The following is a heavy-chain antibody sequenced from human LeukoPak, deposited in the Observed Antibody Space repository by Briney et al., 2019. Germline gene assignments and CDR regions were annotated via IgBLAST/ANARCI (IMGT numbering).Heavy chain of an antibody. D-gene: IGHD4-17*01. Sequence: GGSLRLSCAASGVTFSTYWMHWVRQAPGKGLVWVSRINSDGSSTSYADSVKGRFTISRDNSKNTLYLQMNSLRAEDTAVYYCARDRNGNYGRWGFDYWGQGTLVTVSS. CDR2: INSDGSST. J-gene: IGHJ4*02. V-gene: IGHV3-74*01. CDR3: ARDRNGNYGRWGFDY. CDR1: GVTFSTYW.